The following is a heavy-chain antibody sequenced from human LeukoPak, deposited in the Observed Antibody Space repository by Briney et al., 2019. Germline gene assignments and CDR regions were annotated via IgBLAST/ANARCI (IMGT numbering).Heavy chain of an antibody. CDR2: IYYSEST. J-gene: IGHJ4*02. CDR3: ARDRGSGSFDY. V-gene: IGHV4-59*01. D-gene: IGHD1-26*01. CDR1: GGSISSYY. Sequence: SETLSLTCTVSGGSISSYYWSWIRQHPGKGLEWIGYIYYSESTNYNPSLKSRVTISVDTSKNQFSLKLSSVTAADTAVYYCARDRGSGSFDYWGQGTLVTVSS.